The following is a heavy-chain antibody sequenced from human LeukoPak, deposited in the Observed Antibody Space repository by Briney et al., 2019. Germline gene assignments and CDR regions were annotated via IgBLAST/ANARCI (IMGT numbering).Heavy chain of an antibody. CDR2: INPNSGGT. D-gene: IGHD1-26*01. J-gene: IGHJ5*02. CDR3: ARDRSGSYSEGWFDP. V-gene: IGHV1-2*02. CDR1: GYTFTGYY. Sequence: GASVKVSCKASGYTFTGYYMHWVRQAPGQGLEWMGWINPNSGGTNYAQKLQGRVTMTRDTSISTAYMELSRLRSDGTAVYYCARDRSGSYSEGWFDPWGQGTLVTVSS.